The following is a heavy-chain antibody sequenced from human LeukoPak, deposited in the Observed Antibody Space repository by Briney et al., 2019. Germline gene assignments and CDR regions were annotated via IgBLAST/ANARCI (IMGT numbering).Heavy chain of an antibody. Sequence: PGRSLRLSCAASGFTFSNYGMYWVRQAPGKGLEWVAVISYDGSNKYYADSVKGRFTISRDNSKNTLYLQMNSLRAEDTAVYYCAKAVVVSAARSRYFDYWGQGTLVTVSS. CDR2: ISYDGSNK. D-gene: IGHD2-2*01. CDR3: AKAVVVSAARSRYFDY. CDR1: GFTFSNYG. V-gene: IGHV3-30*18. J-gene: IGHJ4*02.